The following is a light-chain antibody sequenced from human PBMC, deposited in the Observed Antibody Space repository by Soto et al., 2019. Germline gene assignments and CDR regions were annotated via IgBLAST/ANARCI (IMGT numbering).Light chain of an antibody. J-gene: IGKJ2*01. CDR2: GAS. V-gene: IGKV3-15*01. CDR1: QSVSSN. CDR3: QQYNNWPPYT. Sequence: EIGMTQSPATLSVSPGERATLSCRASQSVSSNLAWYQQKPGQAPRLLIYGASTRATGIPARFSGSGSGTEFTLTISRLQSEDFAVYYCQQYNNWPPYTFGLGTKLEIK.